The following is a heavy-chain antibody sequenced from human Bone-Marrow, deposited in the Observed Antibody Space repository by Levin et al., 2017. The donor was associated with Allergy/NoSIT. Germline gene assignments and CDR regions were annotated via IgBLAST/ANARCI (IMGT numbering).Heavy chain of an antibody. J-gene: IGHJ5*02. CDR2: INPNSGGT. D-gene: IGHD6-13*01. Sequence: ASVKVSCKASGYTFTGYYMHWVRQAPGQGLEWMGRINPNSGGTNYAQKFQGRVTMTRDTSISTAYMELSRLRSDDTAVYYCARDLPVIAAAGGGDNWFDPWGQGTLVTVSS. CDR1: GYTFTGYY. V-gene: IGHV1-2*06. CDR3: ARDLPVIAAAGGGDNWFDP.